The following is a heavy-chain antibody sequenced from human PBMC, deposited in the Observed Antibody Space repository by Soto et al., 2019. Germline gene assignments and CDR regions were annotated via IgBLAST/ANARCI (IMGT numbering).Heavy chain of an antibody. D-gene: IGHD3-3*01. CDR2: IKQDGSEK. CDR3: ARDGDKSITIFGVVTRNYMDV. V-gene: IGHV3-7*01. CDR1: GFTFSSYW. J-gene: IGHJ6*03. Sequence: PGGSLRLSCAASGFTFSSYWMSWVRQAPGKGLEWVANIKQDGSEKYYADSVKGRFTISRDNSKNTLYLQMNSLRAEDTAVYYCARDGDKSITIFGVVTRNYMDVWGKGTTVTVSS.